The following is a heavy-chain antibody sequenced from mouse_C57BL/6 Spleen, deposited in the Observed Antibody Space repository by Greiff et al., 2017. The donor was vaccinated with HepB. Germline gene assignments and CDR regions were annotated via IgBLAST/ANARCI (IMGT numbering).Heavy chain of an antibody. CDR3: ARPGYVDY. V-gene: IGHV1-26*01. CDR2: INPNNGGT. Sequence: EVQLQQSGPELVKPGASVKISCKASGYTFTDYYMNWVKQSHGKSLEWIGDINPNNGGTSYNQKFKGKATLTVDKSSSTAYMELRSLTSEDSAVYYCARPGYVDYWGQGTTLTVSS. CDR1: GYTFTDYY. J-gene: IGHJ2*01.